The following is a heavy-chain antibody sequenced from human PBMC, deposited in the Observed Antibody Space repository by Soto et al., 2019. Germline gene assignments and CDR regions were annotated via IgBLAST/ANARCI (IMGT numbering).Heavy chain of an antibody. D-gene: IGHD3-3*01. V-gene: IGHV3-23*01. Sequence: EVQLLESGGGLVQPGGSLRLSCAASGFTFSSYAMSWVRQAPGKGLEWVSAISGSGGSTYYADSVKGRFTISRDNSKNRLYLQMNSLRAEDTAVYYCANLALFDFWSGYYSGYYYYMDVWGKGTTVTVSS. CDR2: ISGSGGST. CDR1: GFTFSSYA. CDR3: ANLALFDFWSGYYSGYYYYMDV. J-gene: IGHJ6*03.